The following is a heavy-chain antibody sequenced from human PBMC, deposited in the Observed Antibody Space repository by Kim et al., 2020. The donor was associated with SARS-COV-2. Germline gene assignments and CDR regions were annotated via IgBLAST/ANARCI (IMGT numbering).Heavy chain of an antibody. D-gene: IGHD6-13*01. CDR3: AKGYSTTWYD. CDR2: ST. J-gene: IGHJ4*02. V-gene: IGHV3-23*01. Sequence: STYYAYSVKGRFTISKDTSKNTLHLQMNSLRAGDTAVYYCAKGYSTTWYDWGQGTLVTVSS.